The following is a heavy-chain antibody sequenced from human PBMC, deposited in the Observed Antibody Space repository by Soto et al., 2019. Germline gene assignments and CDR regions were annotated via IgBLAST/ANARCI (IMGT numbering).Heavy chain of an antibody. CDR1: GYTFTSYY. Sequence: GASVKVSCKASGYTFTSYYMHWVRQAPGQGLEWMGTINPSGGSTSYAQKFQGRVTMTRDTSTSTVYMELSSLRSEDTAVYYCARDLRYANGGTVTTLVSAFDIWGQGTMVTVSS. V-gene: IGHV1-46*03. D-gene: IGHD4-17*01. CDR2: INPSGGST. CDR3: ARDLRYANGGTVTTLVSAFDI. J-gene: IGHJ3*02.